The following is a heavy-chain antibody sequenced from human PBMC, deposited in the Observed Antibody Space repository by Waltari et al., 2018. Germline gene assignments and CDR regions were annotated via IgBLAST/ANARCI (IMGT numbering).Heavy chain of an antibody. CDR3: AKKQFAY. CDR2: ISYDGSNK. Sequence: QVQLVESGGGVVQPGRSLRLSCAASGFTFSSYGMHWVRQAPGKGLEWVAVISYDGSNKYYADSVKGRFTISRDNSKNTLYLQMNSLRAEDTAVYYCAKKQFAYWGQGTLVTVSS. CDR1: GFTFSSYG. J-gene: IGHJ4*02. V-gene: IGHV3-30*18. D-gene: IGHD6-13*01.